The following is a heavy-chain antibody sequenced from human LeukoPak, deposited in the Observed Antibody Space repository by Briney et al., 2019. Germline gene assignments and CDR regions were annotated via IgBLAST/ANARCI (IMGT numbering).Heavy chain of an antibody. V-gene: IGHV4-4*07. CDR1: DGSISSYY. J-gene: IGHJ3*02. Sequence: SETLSLTCTVSDGSISSYYWTWIRQPAGKGLEWIGRMYNSGSTSYNSSLKRRVIMSIDTSKNQLSLKLSSVTAADTAMYYCARARGDFGAFDIWGQGTMVTVFS. D-gene: IGHD2-21*01. CDR3: ARARGDFGAFDI. CDR2: MYNSGST.